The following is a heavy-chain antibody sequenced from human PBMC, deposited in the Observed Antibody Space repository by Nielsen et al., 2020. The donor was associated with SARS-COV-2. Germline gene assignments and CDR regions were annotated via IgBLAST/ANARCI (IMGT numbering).Heavy chain of an antibody. CDR1: GDSISSGNYY. Sequence: SETLSLTCTVSGDSISSGNYYWTWVRQPAGKGLEWIGRIYTSGSTNYNPSLKSRVTISVDTSKNQFSLKLSSVTAADTAVYYCATLETTGKYYGMDVWGQGTTVTVSS. D-gene: IGHD4-17*01. CDR3: ATLETTGKYYGMDV. V-gene: IGHV4-61*02. CDR2: IYTSGST. J-gene: IGHJ6*02.